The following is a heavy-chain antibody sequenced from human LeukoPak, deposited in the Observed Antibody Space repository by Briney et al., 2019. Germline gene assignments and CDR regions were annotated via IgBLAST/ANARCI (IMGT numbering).Heavy chain of an antibody. J-gene: IGHJ4*02. D-gene: IGHD3-22*01. Sequence: GGSLRLSCAASGFTFDDYAMHWVRQAPGKGLEWVSGISWNSGSIGYADSVKGRFTISRDNAKNSLYLQMNSLRAEDTAVYYCAREGYYDSSGTNDYWGQGTLVTVSS. V-gene: IGHV3-9*01. CDR2: ISWNSGSI. CDR1: GFTFDDYA. CDR3: AREGYYDSSGTNDY.